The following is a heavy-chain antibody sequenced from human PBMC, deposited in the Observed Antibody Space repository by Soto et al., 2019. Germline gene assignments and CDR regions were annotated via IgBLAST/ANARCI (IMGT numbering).Heavy chain of an antibody. CDR2: INPNSGGT. CDR1: GYTFTGYY. V-gene: IGHV1-2*04. CDR3: ARSRIAAAGTGDYYGMDV. Sequence: GASVKVSCKASGYTFTGYYMHWVRRAPGQGLEWMGWINPNSGGTNYAQKFQGWVTMTRDTSISTAYMELSRLRSDDTAVYYCARSRIAAAGTGDYYGMDVWGQGTTVTVSS. J-gene: IGHJ6*02. D-gene: IGHD6-13*01.